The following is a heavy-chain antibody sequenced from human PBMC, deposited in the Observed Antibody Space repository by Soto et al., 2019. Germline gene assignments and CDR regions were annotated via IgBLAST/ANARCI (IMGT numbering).Heavy chain of an antibody. J-gene: IGHJ4*02. CDR2: ISHSGTYT. CDR1: GFTFSDYY. V-gene: IGHV3-11*06. Sequence: QVQLVESGGGLVKPGGSLRLSCAASGFTFSDYYMSWIRQAPGKGLEWVSYISHSGTYTNYADSVKGRFTISRDNAKNSLYLQMNILRAEDTAVFYCARVPISRGSGWYDFDFWGQGTVVTVSS. CDR3: ARVPISRGSGWYDFDF. D-gene: IGHD6-19*01.